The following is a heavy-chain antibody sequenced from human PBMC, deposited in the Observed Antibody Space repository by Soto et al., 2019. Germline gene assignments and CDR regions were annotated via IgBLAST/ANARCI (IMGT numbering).Heavy chain of an antibody. J-gene: IGHJ4*02. V-gene: IGHV1-2*02. CDR1: GYTFTAYY. CDR2: VNPSSGDT. D-gene: IGHD4-17*01. CDR3: ARDRQYGDYGYSFDF. Sequence: ASVKVSCKTSGYTFTAYYMHWVRQAPGRGLKWMGWVNPSSGDTDYAQDFQGRVTLTRDTSVDTVYMELSGLNSDDTALYYCARDRQYGDYGYSFDFWGQGTLVTVSS.